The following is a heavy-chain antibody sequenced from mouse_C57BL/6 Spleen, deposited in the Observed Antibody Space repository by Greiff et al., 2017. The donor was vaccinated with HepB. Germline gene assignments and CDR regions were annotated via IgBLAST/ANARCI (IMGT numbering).Heavy chain of an antibody. CDR3: TRVEANWAFFAY. Sequence: VQLQQSGAELVRPGASVTLSCKASGYTFTDYEMHWVKQTPVHGLEWIGAIDPETGGTAYNQKFKGKAILTADKSSSTAYMELRSLTSEDSAVYYCTRVEANWAFFAYWGQGTLVAVSA. J-gene: IGHJ3*01. CDR2: IDPETGGT. V-gene: IGHV1-15*01. CDR1: GYTFTDYE. D-gene: IGHD4-1*01.